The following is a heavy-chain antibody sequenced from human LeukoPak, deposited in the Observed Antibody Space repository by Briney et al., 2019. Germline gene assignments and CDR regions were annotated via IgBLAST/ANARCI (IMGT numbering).Heavy chain of an antibody. CDR1: GDSISTYY. V-gene: IGHV4-59*08. CDR2: IFYSGNT. Sequence: SETLSLTCTVSGDSISTYYWSWLRRPPGKDLEWIGYIFYSGNTNYNPSLRSRVTISIDPSKTQFSLNLASVTAADTAVYYCARGGDPKYWYFNLWGRGILVTVSS. CDR3: ARGGDPKYWYFNL. J-gene: IGHJ2*01. D-gene: IGHD4-17*01.